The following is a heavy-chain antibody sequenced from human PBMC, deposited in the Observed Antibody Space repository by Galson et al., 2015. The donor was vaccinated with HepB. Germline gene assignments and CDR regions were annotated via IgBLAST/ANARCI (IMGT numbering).Heavy chain of an antibody. CDR3: ARAAVGIVVVPAASLNWFDP. V-gene: IGHV4-34*01. D-gene: IGHD2-2*03. J-gene: IGHJ5*02. CDR1: GGSFSGYY. Sequence: LSLTCAVYGGSFSGYYWSWVRQPPGKGLEWIGEINHSGSTNYNPSLKSRVTISVDTSKNQFSLKLSSVTAADTAVYYCARAAVGIVVVPAASLNWFDPWGQGTLVTVSS. CDR2: INHSGST.